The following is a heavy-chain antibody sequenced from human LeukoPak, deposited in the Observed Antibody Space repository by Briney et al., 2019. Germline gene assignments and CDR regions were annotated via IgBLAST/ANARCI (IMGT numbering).Heavy chain of an antibody. CDR1: GDSMTRGGYY. Sequence: SETLSLTCTVSGDSMTRGGYYWSWVRQHPGKALEWVAFIYHRGTTFYNPSLESRTTLSVDTSQNQFSLKLTSVTAADTAVYYCARAVDFRNYFDYWGQGNLVTVSS. CDR2: IYHRGTT. V-gene: IGHV4-31*03. J-gene: IGHJ4*02. D-gene: IGHD3/OR15-3a*01. CDR3: ARAVDFRNYFDY.